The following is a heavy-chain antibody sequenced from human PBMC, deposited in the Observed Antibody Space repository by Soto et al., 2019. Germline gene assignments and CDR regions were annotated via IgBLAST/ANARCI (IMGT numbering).Heavy chain of an antibody. CDR1: GGSISSSSYY. D-gene: IGHD4-4*01. Sequence: SETLSLTCTVSGGSISSSSYYWGWIRQPPGKGLEWIGSIYYSGSTYYNPSLKSRVTISVDTSKNQFSLKLSSVTAADTAVYYCARIKRAVTGAGRAFDIWGQGTIVTV. V-gene: IGHV4-39*01. J-gene: IGHJ3*02. CDR2: IYYSGST. CDR3: ARIKRAVTGAGRAFDI.